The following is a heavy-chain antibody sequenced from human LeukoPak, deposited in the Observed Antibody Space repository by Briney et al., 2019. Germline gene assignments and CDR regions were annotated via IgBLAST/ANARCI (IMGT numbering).Heavy chain of an antibody. CDR1: GYTFTNYA. V-gene: IGHV7-4-1*02. CDR2: INTDTGNP. D-gene: IGHD6-19*01. Sequence: ASVKVSCKASGYTFTNYAMNWVRQAPGQGLEWMGWINTDTGNPTYAQGFTGRFVFSLDTSVSTAYLQISSLKAENTAVYYCATERWPAGYWGQGTLVTVSS. CDR3: ATERWPAGY. J-gene: IGHJ4*02.